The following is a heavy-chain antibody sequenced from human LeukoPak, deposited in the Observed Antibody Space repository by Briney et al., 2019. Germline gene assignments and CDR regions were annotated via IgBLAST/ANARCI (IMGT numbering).Heavy chain of an antibody. CDR1: RYNFTGYY. V-gene: IGHV1-2*02. J-gene: IGHJ5*02. D-gene: IGHD1-20*01. CDR3: ARCGISGTWRGWFDP. CDR2: LNPNNGGT. Sequence: ASVKVSCKASRYNFTGYYIHWVRQAPGQGLEWMGWLNPNNGGTSYAQKFQGRVTMTKDTSISTAYVELSRLRSDDTAVYYCARCGISGTWRGWFDPWGQGTLVTVYS.